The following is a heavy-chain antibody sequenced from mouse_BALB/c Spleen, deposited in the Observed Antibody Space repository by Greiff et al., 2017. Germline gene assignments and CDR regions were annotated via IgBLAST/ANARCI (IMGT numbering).Heavy chain of an antibody. CDR1: GYTFTNYW. V-gene: IGHV1-63*02. CDR3: ARGGGNYLYYYAMDD. CDR2: IYPGGGYT. J-gene: IGHJ4*01. D-gene: IGHD2-1*01. Sequence: QVQLQQSGAGLVKPGASVKISCKASGYTFTNYWLGWVKQRPGHGLEWIGDIYPGGGYTNYNEKFKGKATLTADTSSSTAYMQLSSLTSEDSAVYFCARGGGNYLYYYAMDDWGQGTSVTVSS.